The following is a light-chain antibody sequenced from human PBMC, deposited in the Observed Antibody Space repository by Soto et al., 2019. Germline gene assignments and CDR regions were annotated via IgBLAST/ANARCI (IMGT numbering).Light chain of an antibody. J-gene: IGLJ2*01. CDR2: RNN. CDR1: SSNIETNF. V-gene: IGLV1-47*01. CDR3: ASWDDSLTAVV. Sequence: QSVLTQPPSASGTPGQRVTISCSGSSSNIETNFVYWYQQFPGTAPKLLIYRNNQRPSGVPDRFSGSQSGTTASLAISGLRSEDEADYYCASWDDSLTAVVIGGGTQLTVL.